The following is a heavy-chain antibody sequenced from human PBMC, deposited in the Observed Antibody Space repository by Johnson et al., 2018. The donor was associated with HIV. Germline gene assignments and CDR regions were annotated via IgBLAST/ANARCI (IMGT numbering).Heavy chain of an antibody. D-gene: IGHD2-15*01. J-gene: IGHJ3*02. Sequence: QVQLVESGGGLVQPGGSLRLSCAASGFTVSGDYMSWVRQAPGKGLEWVAVIWYDGSNKYYVDSVKGRFTISRDTATNSLYLKLNSLRAGDTALYYCAKGATSGAHDAFDIWGQGTMVTVSS. V-gene: IGHV3-33*03. CDR1: GFTVSGDY. CDR2: IWYDGSNK. CDR3: AKGATSGAHDAFDI.